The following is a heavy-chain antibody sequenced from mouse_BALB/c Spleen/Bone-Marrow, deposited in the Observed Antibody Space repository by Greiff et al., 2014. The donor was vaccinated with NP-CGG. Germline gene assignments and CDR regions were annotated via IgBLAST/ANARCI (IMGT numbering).Heavy chain of an antibody. Sequence: EVQRVESGGGLVQPGGSLKLSCAASGFVFSGFWMGWVRQAPGKGLEWIGEINPDSSKINYTQSLNDRFIISRDNANSTLYLQASKVRSKDTALYYCGRVGSNWGFAYWGQGTLVTVSA. D-gene: IGHD4-1*02. CDR1: GFVFSGFW. V-gene: IGHV4-1*02. J-gene: IGHJ3*01. CDR3: GRVGSNWGFAY. CDR2: INPDSSKI.